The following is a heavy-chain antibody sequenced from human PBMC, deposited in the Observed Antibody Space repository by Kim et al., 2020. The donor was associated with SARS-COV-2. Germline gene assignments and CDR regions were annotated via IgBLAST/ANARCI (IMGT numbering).Heavy chain of an antibody. CDR3: ARDGSYTAMGGEDFDY. D-gene: IGHD5-18*01. J-gene: IGHJ4*01. V-gene: IGHV3-30*04. Sequence: GGSLRLSCAASGFTFSSYAMHWVRQAPGKGLEWVAVISYDGSNKYYADSVKGRFTISRDNSKNTLYLQMNSLRAEDTAVYYCARDGSYTAMGGEDFDYWG. CDR1: GFTFSSYA. CDR2: ISYDGSNK.